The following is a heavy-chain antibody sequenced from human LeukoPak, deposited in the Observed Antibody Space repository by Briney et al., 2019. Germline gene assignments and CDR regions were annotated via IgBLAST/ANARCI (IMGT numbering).Heavy chain of an antibody. V-gene: IGHV3-66*01. J-gene: IGHJ4*02. D-gene: IGHD4-23*01. CDR2: IYSDGST. CDR1: GLTVSSTY. CDR3: ARRPDYGGTPTFDY. Sequence: GGSLRLSCAASGLTVSSTYMSRVRQAPGKGLEWVTVIYSDGSTYYADSVKGRFTISRDNSKNTLYLQMNSLRAEDTAVYFCARRPDYGGTPTFDYWGQGTLVTVSS.